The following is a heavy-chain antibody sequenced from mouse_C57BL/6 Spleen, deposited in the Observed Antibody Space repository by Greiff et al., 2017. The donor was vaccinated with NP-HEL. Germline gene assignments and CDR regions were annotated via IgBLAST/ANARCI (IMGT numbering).Heavy chain of an antibody. Sequence: VQLQESGAELVRPGASVTLSCKASGYTFTDYEMHWVKQTPVHGLEWIGAIDPETGGTAYNQKFKGKAILTADKSSSTAYMELRSLTSEDSAVYYCTRRWAPYYFDYWGQGTTLTVSS. CDR2: IDPETGGT. CDR1: GYTFTDYE. CDR3: TRRWAPYYFDY. V-gene: IGHV1-15*01. J-gene: IGHJ2*01. D-gene: IGHD2-3*01.